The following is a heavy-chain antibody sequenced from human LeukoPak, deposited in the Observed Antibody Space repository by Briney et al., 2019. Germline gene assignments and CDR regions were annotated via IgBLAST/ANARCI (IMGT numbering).Heavy chain of an antibody. J-gene: IGHJ5*02. CDR3: ARDFLVGATTEMPRWFDP. Sequence: SETLSLTCTVSGVSISSSNSYWGWIRQPPGKGLEWIGSIYYSGNTYYNASLKSQVSISIDTSKNQFSLRLTSVTAADTAVYYCARDFLVGATTEMPRWFDPWGQGTLVTVSS. D-gene: IGHD1-26*01. V-gene: IGHV4-39*02. CDR1: GVSISSSNSY. CDR2: IYYSGNT.